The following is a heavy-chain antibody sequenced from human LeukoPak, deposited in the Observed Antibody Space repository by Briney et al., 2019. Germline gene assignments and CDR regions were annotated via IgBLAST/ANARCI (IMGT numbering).Heavy chain of an antibody. CDR3: AREVVIRQKDY. J-gene: IGHJ4*02. Sequence: GGSLRLSCAASGFTFSSYGMSWVRQAPGKGLEWVANIKQDGSEKYYVDSVKGRFTISRDNAKNSLYLQMNSLRAEDTAVYYCAREVVIRQKDYWGQGTLVTVSS. CDR2: IKQDGSEK. CDR1: GFTFSSYG. V-gene: IGHV3-7*01.